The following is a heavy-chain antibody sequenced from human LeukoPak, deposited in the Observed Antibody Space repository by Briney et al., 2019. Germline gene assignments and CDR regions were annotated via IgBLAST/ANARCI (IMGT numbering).Heavy chain of an antibody. CDR2: ISSSGSTI. Sequence: PGGSLRLSCAASGFTFSSYEMNWVRQAPGKGLEWVSFISSSGSTIYYADSVKGRFTISRDNAKNSLYLQMNSLRAEDTAVYYCARVLRDGEYFAWGQGTLVTVSS. CDR1: GFTFSSYE. V-gene: IGHV3-48*03. D-gene: IGHD4-17*01. J-gene: IGHJ5*02. CDR3: ARVLRDGEYFA.